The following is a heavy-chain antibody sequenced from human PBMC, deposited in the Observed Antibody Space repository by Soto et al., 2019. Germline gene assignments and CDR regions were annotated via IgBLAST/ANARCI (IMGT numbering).Heavy chain of an antibody. CDR2: ISSNGGST. Sequence: GGSLRLSCAASGFTFSSYAMHWVRQAPGKGLEYVSAISSNGGSTYYANSVKGRFTISRDNSKNTLYLQMGSLRAEDMAVYYCARGPQRITFGGVIRTWGQGTLVTVSS. V-gene: IGHV3-64*01. D-gene: IGHD3-16*02. CDR3: ARGPQRITFGGVIRT. J-gene: IGHJ5*02. CDR1: GFTFSSYA.